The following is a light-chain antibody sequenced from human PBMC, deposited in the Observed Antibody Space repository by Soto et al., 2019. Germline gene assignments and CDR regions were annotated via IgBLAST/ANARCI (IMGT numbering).Light chain of an antibody. V-gene: IGKV1-5*01. CDR1: QSIDSW. J-gene: IGKJ2*01. CDR3: QQYRGKPFT. CDR2: DAP. Sequence: DIQMTQSPSTLSASVGDRVTIACWASQSIDSWLAWYQQKPGKAPKFLIYDAPDLESGVPSRFSGSGSGTEFTLTISSLQPDDFATYYCQQYRGKPFTFGQGTKVEIK.